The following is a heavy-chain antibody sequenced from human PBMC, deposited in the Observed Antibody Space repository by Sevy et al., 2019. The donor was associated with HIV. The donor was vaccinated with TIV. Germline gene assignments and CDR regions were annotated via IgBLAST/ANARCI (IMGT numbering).Heavy chain of an antibody. Sequence: GGSLRLSCAASGFTFSNAWMSWVRQAPGKGLEWVGRIKSKTDGGTTDYAAPVKGRFTISRDDSKNTLYLQMNSLKTEDTAVYYCTTGFVDTAMVDYDAFDIWGQGTMVIVSS. V-gene: IGHV3-15*01. J-gene: IGHJ3*02. D-gene: IGHD5-18*01. CDR1: GFTFSNAW. CDR2: IKSKTDGGTT. CDR3: TTGFVDTAMVDYDAFDI.